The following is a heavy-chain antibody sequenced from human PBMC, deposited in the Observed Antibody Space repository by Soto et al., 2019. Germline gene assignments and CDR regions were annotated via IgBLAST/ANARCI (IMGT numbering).Heavy chain of an antibody. Sequence: SETLSLTCTVSGGSINSYYWSWIRQPPGMGLEWIGCISYSGSTNYNPSLKSRVALSVDTSKNQFSLKLSSVTAADTAVYYCARGVRYFDWLLPFYLDYWGQEPRSPSPQ. J-gene: IGHJ4*01. CDR2: ISYSGST. CDR1: GGSINSYY. D-gene: IGHD3-9*01. CDR3: ARGVRYFDWLLPFYLDY. V-gene: IGHV4-59*01.